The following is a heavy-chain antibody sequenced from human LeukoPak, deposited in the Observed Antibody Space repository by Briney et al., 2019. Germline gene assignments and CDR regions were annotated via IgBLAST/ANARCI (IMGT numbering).Heavy chain of an antibody. CDR2: ISASGADT. Sequence: PGGSLRLSCAASGFTFSSYAMTWVRQAPGKGLEWVSAISASGADTYYADSVKGRFTISRDNSKNTLYLHMSSLRAEDTAVYFCAKRPRDTSGYYLGAFDGWGQGTMVTVSS. CDR3: AKRPRDTSGYYLGAFDG. J-gene: IGHJ3*01. CDR1: GFTFSSYA. D-gene: IGHD3-22*01. V-gene: IGHV3-23*01.